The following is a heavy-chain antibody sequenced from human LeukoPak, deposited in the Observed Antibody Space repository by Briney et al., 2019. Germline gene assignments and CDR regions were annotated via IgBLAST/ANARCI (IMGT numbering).Heavy chain of an antibody. CDR1: GGSISSSNW. Sequence: SETLSLTCAVSGGSISSSNWWSWVRQPPGKGLEWIGEIYHSGSTNYNPSLKSRVTISVDTSKNQFSLKLSSVTAADTAMYYCARVPLAAAGGFDYWGQGTLVTVSA. J-gene: IGHJ4*02. D-gene: IGHD6-13*01. V-gene: IGHV4-4*02. CDR2: IYHSGST. CDR3: ARVPLAAAGGFDY.